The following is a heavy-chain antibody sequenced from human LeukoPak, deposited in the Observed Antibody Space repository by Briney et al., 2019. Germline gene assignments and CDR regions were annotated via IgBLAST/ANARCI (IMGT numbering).Heavy chain of an antibody. J-gene: IGHJ4*02. Sequence: SVKVSYKASGGTFSSYAISWVRQAPGQGLEWMGGIIPIFGTANYAQKFQGRVTITADKSTSTAYMELSSLRSEDTAVYYCARARLPVKLVRIGEGTHFDYWGQGTLVTVSS. D-gene: IGHD6-13*01. CDR2: IIPIFGTA. CDR1: GGTFSSYA. CDR3: ARARLPVKLVRIGEGTHFDY. V-gene: IGHV1-69*06.